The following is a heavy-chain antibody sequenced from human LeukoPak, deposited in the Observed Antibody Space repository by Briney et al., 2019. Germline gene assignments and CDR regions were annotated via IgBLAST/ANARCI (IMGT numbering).Heavy chain of an antibody. CDR3: ARGFTIFGGGFDY. Sequence: SVKVSCKASGGTFSSYAISWVRQAPGQGLEWMGRIIPILGIANYAQRFQGRVTITADKSTSTAYMELSSLRSEDTAVYYCARGFTIFGGGFDYWGQGTLVTVSS. D-gene: IGHD3-3*01. CDR2: IIPILGIA. V-gene: IGHV1-69*04. J-gene: IGHJ4*02. CDR1: GGTFSSYA.